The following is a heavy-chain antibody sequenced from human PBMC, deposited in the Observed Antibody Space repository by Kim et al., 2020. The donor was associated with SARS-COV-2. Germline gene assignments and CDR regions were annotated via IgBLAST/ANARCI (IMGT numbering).Heavy chain of an antibody. D-gene: IGHD6-13*01. Sequence: ADSVKGRFTSSRDNAKNSLYLQMNSLRDEDTAVYYCARDPSSSWYVHIDYWGQGTLVTVSS. CDR3: ARDPSSSWYVHIDY. V-gene: IGHV3-48*02. J-gene: IGHJ4*02.